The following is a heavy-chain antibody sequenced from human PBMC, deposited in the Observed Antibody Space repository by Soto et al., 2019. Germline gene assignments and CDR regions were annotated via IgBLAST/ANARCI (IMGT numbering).Heavy chain of an antibody. CDR1: GYTFTSYA. D-gene: IGHD5-18*01. J-gene: IGHJ6*02. Sequence: QVQLVQSGAEEKKPGASVKVSCKASGYTFTSYAMHWVRQAPGQRLEWMGWINAGNGNTKYSQKFQGRVTFTMDTSASTAYMELSSLRSEDTAVYYCAAGGGYTYGRGMDVWGQGTTVTVSS. CDR3: AAGGGYTYGRGMDV. V-gene: IGHV1-3*05. CDR2: INAGNGNT.